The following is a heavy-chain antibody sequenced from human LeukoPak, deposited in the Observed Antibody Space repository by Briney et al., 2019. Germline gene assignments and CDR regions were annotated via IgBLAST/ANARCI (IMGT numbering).Heavy chain of an antibody. D-gene: IGHD4-23*01. CDR1: GGTFSSYA. Sequence: ASVKVSCKASGGTFSSYAISWVRQAPGQGLEWMGGIIPIFGTANYAQKFQGRVTITADESTSTAYMELSNLRSEDTAVYYCARKSTTVVTPPYYYYGMDVWGQGTTVTVSS. CDR2: IIPIFGTA. CDR3: ARKSTTVVTPPYYYYGMDV. J-gene: IGHJ6*02. V-gene: IGHV1-69*13.